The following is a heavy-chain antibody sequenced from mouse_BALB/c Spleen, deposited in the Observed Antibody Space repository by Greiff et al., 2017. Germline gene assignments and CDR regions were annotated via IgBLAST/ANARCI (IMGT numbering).Heavy chain of an antibody. V-gene: IGHV2-6-4*01. Sequence: VQVVESGPGLVAPSQSLSITCTVSGFSLSRYSVHWVRQHPGKGLEWLGMVWGGGSTDYNSALKSRLSISKDNSKSQVFLKMNSLQTDDTGMYYCARNYDYDWYFDVWGAGTTVTVSS. CDR2: VWGGGST. D-gene: IGHD2-4*01. CDR1: GFSLSRYS. CDR3: ARNYDYDWYFDV. J-gene: IGHJ1*01.